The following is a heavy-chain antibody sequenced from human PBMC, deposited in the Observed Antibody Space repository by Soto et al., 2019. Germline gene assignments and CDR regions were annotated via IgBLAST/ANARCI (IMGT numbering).Heavy chain of an antibody. CDR2: ISYRPSS. D-gene: IGHD3-22*01. J-gene: IGHJ4*02. Sequence: PSQTLSLTCNVSGGSITIGCYCCDWIRQVPGRGLEGIGHISYRPSSFYNPSLESRVRVSIDTSGNQFSLKLSSMTAADTAVYFCARAHPYYYDISGYCTQSFHFDSWGQGTLVTVSS. CDR1: GGSITIGCYC. V-gene: IGHV4-31*03. CDR3: ARAHPYYYDISGYCTQSFHFDS.